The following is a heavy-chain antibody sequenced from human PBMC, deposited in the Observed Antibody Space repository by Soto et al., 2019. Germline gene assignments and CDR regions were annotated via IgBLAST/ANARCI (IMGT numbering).Heavy chain of an antibody. D-gene: IGHD3-3*01. V-gene: IGHV3-21*01. CDR2: ISSSSSYT. CDR1: GFTFSSYS. Sequence: PGGSLRLSCAASGFTFSSYSMNWVRQAPGKGLEWVSSISSSSSYTYYADSVKGRFTISRDNAKNSLYLQMNSLRAEDTAVYYCARDLDFWSGTYYFDYWGQGTLVTVSS. CDR3: ARDLDFWSGTYYFDY. J-gene: IGHJ4*02.